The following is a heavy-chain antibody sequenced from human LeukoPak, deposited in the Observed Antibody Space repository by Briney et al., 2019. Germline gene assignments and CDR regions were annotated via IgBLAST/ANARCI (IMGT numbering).Heavy chain of an antibody. CDR1: RFTFSSYA. Sequence: PGGSLRLSCAASRFTFSSYAMSWVRQAPGKGLEWVSAISGSGGSTYYADSVKGRFTISRDNSKNTLYLQMNSLRAEDTAVYYCAKAPYDPEAFDIWGQGTMVTVSS. V-gene: IGHV3-23*01. CDR3: AKAPYDPEAFDI. CDR2: ISGSGGST. D-gene: IGHD3-3*01. J-gene: IGHJ3*02.